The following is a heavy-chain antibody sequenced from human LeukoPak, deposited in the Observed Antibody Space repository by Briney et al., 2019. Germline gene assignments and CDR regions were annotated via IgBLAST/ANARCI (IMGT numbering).Heavy chain of an antibody. V-gene: IGHV4-4*07. J-gene: IGHJ3*02. Sequence: PWETLSLTCTVSGGSISSYYWSWIRQPAGKGVEWIGRIYTTASPHYHPSLNTRVTLSVHTSKNQFSLNLSSVTAADTAVYYCATDPYSSTLSPPGRDAFYIWGQGTMVTVSS. CDR2: IYTTASP. D-gene: IGHD6-13*01. CDR3: ATDPYSSTLSPPGRDAFYI. CDR1: GGSISSYY.